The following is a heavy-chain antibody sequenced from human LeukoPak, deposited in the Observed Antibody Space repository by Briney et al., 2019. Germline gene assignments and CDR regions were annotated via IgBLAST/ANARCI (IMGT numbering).Heavy chain of an antibody. Sequence: SETLSLTCTVSGGSISSSSYYWSWIRQPAGKGLEWIGRIYTGGSTNYNPSLKSRVTMSVDTSKNQFSLKLNSVTAADTAFYYCARTYSGYDYLGDPFDLWGQGTLVTVSS. CDR1: GGSISSSSYY. J-gene: IGHJ4*02. D-gene: IGHD5-12*01. CDR2: IYTGGST. V-gene: IGHV4-61*02. CDR3: ARTYSGYDYLGDPFDL.